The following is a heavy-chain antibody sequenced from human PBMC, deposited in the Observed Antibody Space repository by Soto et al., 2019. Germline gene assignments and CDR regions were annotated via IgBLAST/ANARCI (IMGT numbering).Heavy chain of an antibody. V-gene: IGHV1-18*01. D-gene: IGHD6-13*01. CDR1: GYTFTDYG. J-gene: IGHJ4*02. Sequence: QVQLVQSGAEVKKPGASVKVYCKASGYTFTDYGISWVRQAHGQGLEWMGWIHTYNGHTNYAQKVQGRVTMTTDTSTSTAYMELRSLRPDDTAVYYCARDAQYSSRWHPIDFWGQGTLVTVSS. CDR2: IHTYNGHT. CDR3: ARDAQYSSRWHPIDF.